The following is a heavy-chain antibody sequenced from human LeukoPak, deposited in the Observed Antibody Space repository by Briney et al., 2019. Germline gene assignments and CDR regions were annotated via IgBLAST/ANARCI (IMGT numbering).Heavy chain of an antibody. J-gene: IGHJ4*02. CDR2: IRYDGSNK. Sequence: GGSLRLSCAASGFTFSSYGMHWVRQAPGKGLEWVAFIRYDGSNKYYADSVKGRFTISRDNSKNTLYPQMNSLRAEDTAVYYCAKAWPDTYYYDSSGYYYLDYWGQGTLVTVSS. V-gene: IGHV3-30*02. D-gene: IGHD3-22*01. CDR3: AKAWPDTYYYDSSGYYYLDY. CDR1: GFTFSSYG.